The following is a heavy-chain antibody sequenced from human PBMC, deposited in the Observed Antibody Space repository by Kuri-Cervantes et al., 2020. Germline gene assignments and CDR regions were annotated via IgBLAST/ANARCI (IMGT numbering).Heavy chain of an antibody. CDR1: GFTFSNYW. CDR3: ARAPYCSGGSCYSPAYYYYGMDV. V-gene: IGHV3-7*01. D-gene: IGHD2-15*01. J-gene: IGHJ6*02. Sequence: LSLPCAASGFTFSNYWMSWVRQAPGKGLEWVANIKQDGSEKYYVDSVKGRFTISRDNAKNSLYLQMNSLRAEDTAVYYCARAPYCSGGSCYSPAYYYYGMDVWGQGTTVTVSS. CDR2: IKQDGSEK.